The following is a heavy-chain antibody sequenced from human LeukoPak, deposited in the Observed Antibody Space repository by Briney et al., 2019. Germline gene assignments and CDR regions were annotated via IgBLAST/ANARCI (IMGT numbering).Heavy chain of an antibody. CDR1: SGSISSYY. J-gene: IGHJ5*02. V-gene: IGHV4-4*07. CDR2: IYTSGST. CDR3: AIAFFTYYYDSSGYRTGDNWFDP. D-gene: IGHD3-22*01. Sequence: SENLSLTCTGSSGSISSYYWSWIRQPPGKGLEWIGSIYTSGSTNYKPSLKTRGTRYVDTSKNQCSLKLISVTAADTVVYYCAIAFFTYYYDSSGYRTGDNWFDPLGQGTLVTVSS.